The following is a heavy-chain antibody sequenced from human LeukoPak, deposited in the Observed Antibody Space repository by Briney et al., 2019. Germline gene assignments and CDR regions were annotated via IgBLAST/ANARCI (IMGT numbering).Heavy chain of an antibody. Sequence: ASLKVSCKASGYTFTGYYMHWVRQAPGQGLEWMGWIDPNSGGTNYAQKFQGRVTMTRDTSISTAYMGLSRLRSDDTAVYYCARATKAVAGNLAFDIWGQGTMVTVSS. CDR1: GYTFTGYY. CDR3: ARATKAVAGNLAFDI. CDR2: IDPNSGGT. J-gene: IGHJ3*02. D-gene: IGHD6-19*01. V-gene: IGHV1-2*02.